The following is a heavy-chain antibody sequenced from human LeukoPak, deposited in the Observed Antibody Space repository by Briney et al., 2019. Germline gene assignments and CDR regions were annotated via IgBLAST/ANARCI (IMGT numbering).Heavy chain of an antibody. V-gene: IGHV4-4*02. Sequence: SETLSLTCTVSLDSTTSKFWSWVRQPPGKGLEWIGEIHRSGRNNYNPSLQSRVTISIDRSKNQIALELSSVTAADTAVYYCAREIVGGFNPGAYWGQGTLVTVSS. J-gene: IGHJ4*02. CDR3: AREIVGGFNPGAY. D-gene: IGHD1-14*01. CDR2: IHRSGRN. CDR1: LDSTTSKF.